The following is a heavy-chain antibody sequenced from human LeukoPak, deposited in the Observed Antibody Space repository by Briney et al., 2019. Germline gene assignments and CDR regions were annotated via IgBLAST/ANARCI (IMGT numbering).Heavy chain of an antibody. CDR3: ARDRIDWGSIDY. CDR2: INPDSGAT. D-gene: IGHD3-9*01. CDR1: GYTFTGYY. V-gene: IGHV1-2*02. J-gene: IGHJ4*02. Sequence: GASVKVSCKASGYTFTGYYLHWVRQAPGQGLERMGWINPDSGATNYQVKFQGRVTMTRDTSISTAYMELSRLRSDDTAVYYCARDRIDWGSIDYWGQGSLVTVSS.